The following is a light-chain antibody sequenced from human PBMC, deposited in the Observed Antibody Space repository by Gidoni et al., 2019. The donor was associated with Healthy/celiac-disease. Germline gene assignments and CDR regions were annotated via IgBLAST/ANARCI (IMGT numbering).Light chain of an antibody. CDR1: KLGDKY. J-gene: IGLJ2*01. CDR2: QDS. CDR3: QAWDSSTAV. V-gene: IGLV3-1*01. Sequence: SYELTQPPSVSVPPGQTASITCSGDKLGDKYACWYQQKPGQSPVLVIYQDSKRPSGTPERFSGSNSGNTATLTISGTQAVDVADYYCQAWDSSTAVFGGGTKLTVL.